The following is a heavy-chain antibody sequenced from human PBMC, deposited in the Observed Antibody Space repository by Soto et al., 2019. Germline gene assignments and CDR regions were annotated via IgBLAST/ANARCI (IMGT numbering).Heavy chain of an antibody. CDR3: AKDKGTGRAQYGAYDV. CDR2: IFNDAGNE. V-gene: IGHV3-33*06. Sequence: QVQLVESGGDVVQPGRSLRLSCAASGFTFKDCAMHWVRQAPGKGLEWVSIIFNDAGNEYYTESVKGRFTISRDNSKTTLYLQMNSLRDETTAVYYCAKDKGTGRAQYGAYDVWGRGRRVAVST. D-gene: IGHD2-8*02. J-gene: IGHJ3*01. CDR1: GFTFKDCA.